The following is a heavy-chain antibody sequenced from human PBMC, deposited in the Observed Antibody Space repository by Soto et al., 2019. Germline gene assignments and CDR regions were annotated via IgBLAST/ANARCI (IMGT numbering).Heavy chain of an antibody. CDR1: CYTFTSYG. Sequence: ASGKVSCEASCYTFTSYGISWVRQATGQGPEWMGWISAYNGNTNYGQKLQGRVTMTTDTSMSTAYVELRSLRSGDTAVYYCPRKRGPLYCNNGVCYLVKAFDIRGPGAMVTDS. CDR2: ISAYNGNT. D-gene: IGHD2-8*01. J-gene: IGHJ3*02. V-gene: IGHV1-18*01. CDR3: PRKRGPLYCNNGVCYLVKAFDI.